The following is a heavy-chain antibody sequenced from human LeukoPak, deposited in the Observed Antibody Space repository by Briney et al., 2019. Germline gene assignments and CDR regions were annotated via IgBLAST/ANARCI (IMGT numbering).Heavy chain of an antibody. D-gene: IGHD3-10*01. V-gene: IGHV3-15*01. CDR1: GFTFSNAW. CDR2: IKSKTDGGTT. J-gene: IGHJ6*02. CDR3: TTSTMVRGRSSYYGMDV. Sequence: GGSLRLSCAASGFTFSNAWMSWVRQAPGKGLEWVGRIKSKTDGGTTDYAAPVKGRFTISRDDSKNTLYLQMNSLKTEDTAAYYCTTSTMVRGRSSYYGMDVWGQGTTVTVSS.